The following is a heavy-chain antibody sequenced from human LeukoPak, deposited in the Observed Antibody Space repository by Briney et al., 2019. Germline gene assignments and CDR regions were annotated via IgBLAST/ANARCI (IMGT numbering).Heavy chain of an antibody. J-gene: IGHJ4*02. CDR2: IYYSGTT. CDR3: AIPGGIRSNWFYFDY. V-gene: IGHV4-59*01. D-gene: IGHD6-13*01. CDR1: GGPINNYY. Sequence: PSETLSLTCTVSGGPINNYYWSWIRQFPGKGLEWIGYIYYSGTTNYNPSLKSRATISVDTSKNKFSLNLSSVTAADTAVYYCAIPGGIRSNWFYFDYWGQGTLVTVSS.